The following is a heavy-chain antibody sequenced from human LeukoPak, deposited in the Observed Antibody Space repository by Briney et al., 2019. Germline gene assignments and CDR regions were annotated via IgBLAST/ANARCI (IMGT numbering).Heavy chain of an antibody. CDR1: GGSISSGGYY. CDR3: ARSFSGSYYNVGLDWFDP. V-gene: IGHV4-31*03. CDR2: IYYSGST. J-gene: IGHJ5*02. Sequence: SQTLFLTCTVSGGSISSGGYYWSWIRQHPGKGLEWIGYIYYSGSTYYNPSLKSRVTISVDTSKNQFSLKLSSVTAADTAVYYCARSFSGSYYNVGLDWFDPWGQGTLVTASS. D-gene: IGHD3-10*01.